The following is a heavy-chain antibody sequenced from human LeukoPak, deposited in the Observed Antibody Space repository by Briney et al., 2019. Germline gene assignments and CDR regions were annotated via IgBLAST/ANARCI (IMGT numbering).Heavy chain of an antibody. V-gene: IGHV4-34*01. CDR2: VNHSGCT. D-gene: IGHD4-17*01. CDR3: ARQLYGSDY. J-gene: IGHJ4*02. Sequence: SETLSLTCDVSGVSFSTYYWSWIRQSPEKGLEWIGEVNHSGCTNYNPSLKGRVTISVDTSKNQFSLKLSSVTAADTAVYYCARQLYGSDYWGQGTLVTVSS. CDR1: GVSFSTYY.